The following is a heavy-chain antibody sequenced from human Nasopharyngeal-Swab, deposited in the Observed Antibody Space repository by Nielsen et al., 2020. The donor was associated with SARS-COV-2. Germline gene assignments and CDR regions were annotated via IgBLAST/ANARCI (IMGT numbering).Heavy chain of an antibody. J-gene: IGHJ4*02. Sequence: GGSLRLSCAASGFTFSSYAMSWVRQAPGKGLEWVSAIIGSGGSTYYADSVKGRFTISRDNSKNPLYLQMNSLRAEDTAVYYCAKRPTGSTFGDWGQGTLVTVSS. V-gene: IGHV3-23*01. CDR1: GFTFSSYA. D-gene: IGHD3-16*01. CDR2: IIGSGGST. CDR3: AKRPTGSTFGD.